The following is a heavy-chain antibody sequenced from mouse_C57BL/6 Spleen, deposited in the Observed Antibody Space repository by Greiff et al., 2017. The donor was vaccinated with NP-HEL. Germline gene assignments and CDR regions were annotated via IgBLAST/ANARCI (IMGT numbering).Heavy chain of an antibody. V-gene: IGHV1-64*01. J-gene: IGHJ2*01. CDR3: SRGANYSSSYYFDY. D-gene: IGHD2-5*01. CDR2: IHPNSGST. Sequence: QVHVKQPGAELVKPGASVKLSCKASGYTFTSYWMHWVKQRPGQGLEWIGMIHPNSGSTNYNEKFKSKATLTVDKSSSTAYMQLSSLTSEDSAVCYCSRGANYSSSYYFDYWGQGTTLTVSS. CDR1: GYTFTSYW.